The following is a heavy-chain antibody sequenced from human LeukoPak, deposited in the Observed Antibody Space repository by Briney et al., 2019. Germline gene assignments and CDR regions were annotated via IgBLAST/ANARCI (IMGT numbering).Heavy chain of an antibody. J-gene: IGHJ6*03. D-gene: IGHD6-13*01. CDR3: ARETEQQLVLYYYYYYMDV. Sequence: SGTLSLTCAVSGVSISSSNWWSWIRQPPGKGLEWIGEIYHSGSTNYNPSLKSRVTMSVDTSKDQFSLKLSSVTAADTAVYYCARETEQQLVLYYYYYYMDVWGKGTTVTISS. CDR1: GVSISSSNW. V-gene: IGHV4-4*02. CDR2: IYHSGST.